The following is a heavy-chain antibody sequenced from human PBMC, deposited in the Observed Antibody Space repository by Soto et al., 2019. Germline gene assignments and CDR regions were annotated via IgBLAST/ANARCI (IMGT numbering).Heavy chain of an antibody. CDR1: GRTFHSYA. D-gene: IGHD6-13*01. CDR3: ARKAAGGNWFDP. Sequence: SGKVSRQASGRTFHSYAITWVRPAPGQGLEWMGGIIPIFGPANYAQKFQGRVTITADESTSTAYMELSSLRSEDTAVYYCARKAAGGNWFDPWGQGTLVTVSS. V-gene: IGHV1-69*13. CDR2: IIPIFGPA. J-gene: IGHJ5*02.